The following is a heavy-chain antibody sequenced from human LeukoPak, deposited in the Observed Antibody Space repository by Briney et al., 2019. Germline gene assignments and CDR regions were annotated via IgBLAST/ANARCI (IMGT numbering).Heavy chain of an antibody. CDR1: GGTFSSYA. CDR3: AVVHDYGGKITGYYGMDV. V-gene: IGHV1-69*13. D-gene: IGHD4-23*01. CDR2: IIPIFGTA. Sequence: GASVKVSCKASGGTFSSYAISWVRQAPRQGLEWMGGIIPIFGTANYAQKFQGRVTITADESTSTAYMELSSLRSEDTAVYYCAVVHDYGGKITGYYGMDVWGQGTTVTVSS. J-gene: IGHJ6*02.